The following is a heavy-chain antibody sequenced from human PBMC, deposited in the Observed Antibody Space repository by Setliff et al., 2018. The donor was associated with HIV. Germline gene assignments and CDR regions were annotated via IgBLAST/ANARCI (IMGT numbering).Heavy chain of an antibody. CDR3: ARGQQLEPEWFDP. V-gene: IGHV1-46*01. Sequence: ASVKVSCKASGGTFSSYAISWVRQAPGQGLEWMGSINPSGGSTSYAQKFQGRVTMTRDTSTSTVYMELSSLRSEDTAVYYCARGQQLEPEWFDPWGQGTLV. J-gene: IGHJ5*02. CDR1: GGTFSSYA. CDR2: INPSGGST. D-gene: IGHD6-13*01.